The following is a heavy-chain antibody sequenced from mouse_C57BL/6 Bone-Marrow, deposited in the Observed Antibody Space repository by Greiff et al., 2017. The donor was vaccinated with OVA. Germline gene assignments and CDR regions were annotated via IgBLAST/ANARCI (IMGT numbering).Heavy chain of an antibody. J-gene: IGHJ1*03. CDR1: GFTFSSYG. D-gene: IGHD1-1*01. CDR2: ISSGGSYT. CDR3: ARSYGSSYWYFDV. V-gene: IGHV5-6*01. Sequence: EVQVVESGGDLVKPGGSLKLSCAASGFTFSSYGMSWVRQTPDKRLDWVATISSGGSYTYYPDSVKGRFTISRDNAKNTLYLQMSSLKSEDTAMYYCARSYGSSYWYFDVWGTGTTVTVSS.